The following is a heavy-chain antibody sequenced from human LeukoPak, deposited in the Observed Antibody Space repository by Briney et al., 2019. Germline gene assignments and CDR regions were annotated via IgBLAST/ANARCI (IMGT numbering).Heavy chain of an antibody. Sequence: SETLSLTCAVYGGSFSGCYWSWIRQPPGKGLEWIGEINHSGSTNYNPSLKSRVTISVDTSKNQFSLKLSSVTAADTAVYYCARVRMRQQLVSSDAFDIWGQGTMVTVSS. CDR1: GGSFSGCY. CDR3: ARVRMRQQLVSSDAFDI. V-gene: IGHV4-34*01. D-gene: IGHD6-13*01. CDR2: INHSGST. J-gene: IGHJ3*02.